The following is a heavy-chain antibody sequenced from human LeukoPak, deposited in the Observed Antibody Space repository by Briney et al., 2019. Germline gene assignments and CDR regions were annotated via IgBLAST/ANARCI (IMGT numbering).Heavy chain of an antibody. CDR2: MNPNSGNT. Sequence: GASVKVSCKASGYTFTSYDINWVLQATGQELEWMGWMNPNSGNTGYAQKFQGRVTMTRNTSISTAYMELSSLRSEDTAVYYCARDNDRYGSGSYNYWGQGTLVTVSS. J-gene: IGHJ4*02. D-gene: IGHD3-10*01. V-gene: IGHV1-8*01. CDR1: GYTFTSYD. CDR3: ARDNDRYGSGSYNY.